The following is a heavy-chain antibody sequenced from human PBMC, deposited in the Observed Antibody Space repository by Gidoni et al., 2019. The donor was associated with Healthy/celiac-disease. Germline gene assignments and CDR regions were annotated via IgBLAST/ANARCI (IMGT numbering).Heavy chain of an antibody. CDR3: ARVSYGSGSYYFDY. CDR2: IYYSGST. Sequence: QVQLQESGPGLVMPSETLSLTCTVSGGSLSRYYWRWIRQPPGKGLEWIGYIYYSGSTNYNPSLKSRVTISVDTSKNQFSLKLSSVTAADTAVYYCARVSYGSGSYYFDYWGQGTLVIVSS. J-gene: IGHJ4*02. D-gene: IGHD3-10*01. V-gene: IGHV4-59*01. CDR1: GGSLSRYY.